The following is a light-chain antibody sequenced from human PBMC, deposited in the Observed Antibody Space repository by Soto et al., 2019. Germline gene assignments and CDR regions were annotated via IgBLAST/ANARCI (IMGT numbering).Light chain of an antibody. CDR2: GAS. V-gene: IGKV3-15*01. Sequence: EIVMTQSPATLSVSPGERVTLSCRASQDIRSSLAWYQQKPGQAPRLLIYGASIRATGVPATFSGSGSGTEFTLSISSLQSEHLGVYYCQQYNNWPPVTFGQGTKVDIK. CDR1: QDIRSS. J-gene: IGKJ1*01. CDR3: QQYNNWPPVT.